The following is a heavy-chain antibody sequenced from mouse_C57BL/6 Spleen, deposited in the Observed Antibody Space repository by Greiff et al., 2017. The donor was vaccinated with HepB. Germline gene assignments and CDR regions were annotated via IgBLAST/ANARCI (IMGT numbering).Heavy chain of an antibody. Sequence: EVMLVESGGGLVKPGGSLKLSCAASGFTFSSYAMSWVRQTPEKRLEWVATISDGGSYTYYPDNVKGRFTISRDNAKNNLYLQMSHLKSEDTAMYYCARDQTGTEGYAMDYWGQGPSVTVSS. CDR3: ARDQTGTEGYAMDY. CDR2: ISDGGSYT. J-gene: IGHJ4*01. D-gene: IGHD4-1*01. V-gene: IGHV5-4*01. CDR1: GFTFSSYA.